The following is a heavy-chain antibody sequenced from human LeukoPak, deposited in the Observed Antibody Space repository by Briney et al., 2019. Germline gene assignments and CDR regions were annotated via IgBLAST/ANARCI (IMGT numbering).Heavy chain of an antibody. J-gene: IGHJ5*02. Sequence: GRSLRLSCAASGFTFDDYAMHWVRQAPGKGLEWVSGISWNSGSIGYADSVKGRFTISRDNAKNSLYLQMNSLRAEDTALYYCAKGGVPAASENRFDPWGQGTLVTVSS. D-gene: IGHD2-2*01. CDR2: ISWNSGSI. CDR3: AKGGVPAASENRFDP. V-gene: IGHV3-9*01. CDR1: GFTFDDYA.